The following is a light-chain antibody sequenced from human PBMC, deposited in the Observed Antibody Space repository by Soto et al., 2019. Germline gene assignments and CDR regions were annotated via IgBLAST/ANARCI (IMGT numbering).Light chain of an antibody. CDR1: QSVSSR. Sequence: IVMTQSPGTLSLSPGEIATLSCRASQSVSSRLAWYQQKPGQAPRLLISGASSRATGIPDRFSGSGSGTDFTLTISRLEPEDFALYYCQHYVERSPITFGQGTRLEI. J-gene: IGKJ5*01. V-gene: IGKV3-20*01. CDR3: QHYVERSPIT. CDR2: GAS.